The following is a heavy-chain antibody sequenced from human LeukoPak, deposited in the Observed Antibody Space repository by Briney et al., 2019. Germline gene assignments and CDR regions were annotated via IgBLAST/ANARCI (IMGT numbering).Heavy chain of an antibody. V-gene: IGHV4-59*08. Sequence: SETLSLTCTVSGGSISSYYWSWIRQPPGKGLEWIGYIYYSGSTNYNPSPKSRVTISVDTSKNQFSLKLSSVTAADTAVYYCASKVAAGNFDYWGQGTLVTVSS. J-gene: IGHJ4*02. D-gene: IGHD6-13*01. CDR2: IYYSGST. CDR3: ASKVAAGNFDY. CDR1: GGSISSYY.